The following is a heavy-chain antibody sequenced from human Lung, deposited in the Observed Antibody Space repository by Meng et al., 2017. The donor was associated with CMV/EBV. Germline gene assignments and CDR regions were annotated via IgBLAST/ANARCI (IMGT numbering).Heavy chain of an antibody. D-gene: IGHD2-2*01. CDR1: GFTFSNAW. CDR3: TTDEYCSSTSCHPPFDY. J-gene: IGHJ4*02. Sequence: GESXKISCAASGFTFSNAWMSWVRQAPGKGLEWVGRIKSKTDGGTTDYAAPVKGRFTISRDDSKNTLYLQMNSLKTEDTVVYYCTTDEYCSSTSCHPPFDYXGQGXLVTVSS. CDR2: IKSKTDGGTT. V-gene: IGHV3-15*01.